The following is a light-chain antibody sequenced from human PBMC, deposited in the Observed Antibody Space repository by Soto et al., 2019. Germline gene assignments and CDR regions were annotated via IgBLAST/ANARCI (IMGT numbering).Light chain of an antibody. Sequence: EIVMTQSPATLSVSPGERATLSCRASQSVSSNLAWYQQKPGQAPRLLIYGASTRATGIPARFSGSGSGTAFTLPLSSLQSEDFAVYYCQQYNNWPRTFGQGTKVEIK. CDR3: QQYNNWPRT. J-gene: IGKJ1*01. CDR2: GAS. V-gene: IGKV3-15*01. CDR1: QSVSSN.